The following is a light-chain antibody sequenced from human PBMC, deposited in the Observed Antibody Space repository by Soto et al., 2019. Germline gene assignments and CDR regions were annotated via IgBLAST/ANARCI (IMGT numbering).Light chain of an antibody. CDR2: GAS. CDR1: LTIGHS. CDR3: QQNNSRPWT. V-gene: IGKV1-17*02. J-gene: IGKJ1*01. Sequence: DIQMTQSPASLSASLGERATITCRASLTIGHSLGWYQQKAGKAPTFLIYGASALHSGVPARFSGSGSGTEFTLIINNLQREDFATYYCQQNNSRPWTFGQGTKVECK.